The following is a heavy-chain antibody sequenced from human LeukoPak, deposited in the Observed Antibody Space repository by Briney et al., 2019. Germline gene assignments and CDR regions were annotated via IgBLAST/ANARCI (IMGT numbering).Heavy chain of an antibody. CDR3: ARERGYSGYDGLDY. Sequence: ASVKVSCKASGYTFTSYYMHWVRQAPGQGLEWMGIINPSGGSTGYAQKFQGRVTMTRDTSISTAYMELSRLRSDDTAVYYCARERGYSGYDGLDYWGQGTLVTVSS. CDR1: GYTFTSYY. D-gene: IGHD5-12*01. V-gene: IGHV1-46*01. J-gene: IGHJ4*02. CDR2: INPSGGST.